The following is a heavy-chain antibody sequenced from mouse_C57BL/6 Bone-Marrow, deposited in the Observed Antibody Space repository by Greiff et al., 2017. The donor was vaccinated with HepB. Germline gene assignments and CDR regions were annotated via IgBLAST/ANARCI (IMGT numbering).Heavy chain of an antibody. J-gene: IGHJ1*03. Sequence: VQLQQSGPELVKPGASVKMSCKASGYTFTDYNMHWVKQSHGKSLEWIGYINPNNGGTSYNQKFKGKATLTVNKSSSTAYMELRSLTSEDSAVYYCALPVYYYGSYWYFDVWGTGTTVTVSS. V-gene: IGHV1-22*01. CDR3: ALPVYYYGSYWYFDV. CDR1: GYTFTDYN. CDR2: INPNNGGT. D-gene: IGHD1-1*01.